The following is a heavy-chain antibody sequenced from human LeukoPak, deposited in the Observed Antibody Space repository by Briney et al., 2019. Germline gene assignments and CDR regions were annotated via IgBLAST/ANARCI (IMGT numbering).Heavy chain of an antibody. CDR2: IYYSGST. J-gene: IGHJ3*02. D-gene: IGHD3-3*01. Sequence: SETLSLTCTVSGASVSGSAYYWGWIRQPPGKGLEWIGNIYYSGSTYYNESLESRVTISIDTSKNQFSLKLNSVTAADTAMYYCARALFLGYYDTWGQGTKVTVSS. V-gene: IGHV4-39*01. CDR3: ARALFLGYYDT. CDR1: GASVSGSAYY.